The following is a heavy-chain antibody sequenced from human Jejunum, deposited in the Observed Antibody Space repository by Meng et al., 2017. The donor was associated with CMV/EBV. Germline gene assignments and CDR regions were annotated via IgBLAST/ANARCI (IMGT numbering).Heavy chain of an antibody. D-gene: IGHD1-26*01. CDR1: HHPFPDYS. J-gene: IGHJ4*02. CDR2: INPNTGDT. CDR3: AKDGGSFLDYYFDY. V-gene: IGHV1-2*02. Sequence: ASHHPFPDYSMPWVRQAPGQGLEWMGWINPNTGDTNYAQKFHGRVTMTRDTSTNTAYMDLTGLRSDDTALYYCAKDGGSFLDYYFDYWGQGTLVTVSS.